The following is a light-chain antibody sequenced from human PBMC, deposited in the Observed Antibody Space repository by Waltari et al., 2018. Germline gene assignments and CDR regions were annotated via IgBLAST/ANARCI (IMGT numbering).Light chain of an antibody. J-gene: IGLJ2*01. CDR3: SSYTSSNTIL. Sequence: QSALTQPASVSASPGQSIPISCTGTSRDVGRYNYVSWYQQHPGKAPKVMIYDVTNRPSGVSNRFSGSKSGNTASLIISGLQAEDEADYYCSSYTSSNTILFGGGTKLTVL. CDR1: SRDVGRYNY. CDR2: DVT. V-gene: IGLV2-14*03.